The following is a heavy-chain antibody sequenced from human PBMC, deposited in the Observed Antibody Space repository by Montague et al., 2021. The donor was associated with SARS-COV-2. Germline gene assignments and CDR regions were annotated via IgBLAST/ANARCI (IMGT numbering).Heavy chain of an antibody. CDR3: SRRLRRGQSTGED. CDR1: GFTFSGYY. Sequence: SVKVSCKASGFTFSGYYIHWVRQAPGQGLEWVGWINPITGGTNYAQRFQGRVTMTGDTSINTVYMELTGLTSDDTALYFCSRRLRRGQSTGEDWGQGTLVIVSS. CDR2: INPITGGT. D-gene: IGHD7-27*01. J-gene: IGHJ4*02. V-gene: IGHV1-2*02.